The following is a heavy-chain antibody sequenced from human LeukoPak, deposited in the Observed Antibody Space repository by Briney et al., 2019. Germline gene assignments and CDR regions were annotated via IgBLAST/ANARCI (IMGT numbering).Heavy chain of an antibody. D-gene: IGHD3-22*01. Sequence: GGSLRLSCAASGFTFSDYAMSWVRQAPGQGLEWVSTINDDGSGTYYADSVKGRFTISRDNSKNTLFLQINSLRAEDSAVYYCATDRERDPSVYYLVGGQGTLITVSS. V-gene: IGHV3-23*01. CDR3: ATDRERDPSVYYLV. CDR2: INDDGSGT. CDR1: GFTFSDYA. J-gene: IGHJ4*02.